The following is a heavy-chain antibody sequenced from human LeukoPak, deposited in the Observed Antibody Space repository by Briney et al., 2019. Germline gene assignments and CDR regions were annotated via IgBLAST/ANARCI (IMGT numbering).Heavy chain of an antibody. D-gene: IGHD1-7*01. V-gene: IGHV4-61*08. J-gene: IGHJ3*02. CDR3: ARVELHPTDDAFDI. CDR2: IYYSGST. Sequence: PSETLSLTCTVSGGSISSGGYYWSWIRQHPGKGLEWIGYIYYSGSTNYNPSLKSRVTISVDTSKNQFSLKLSSVTAADTAVYYCARVELHPTDDAFDIWGQGTMVTVSS. CDR1: GGSISSGGYY.